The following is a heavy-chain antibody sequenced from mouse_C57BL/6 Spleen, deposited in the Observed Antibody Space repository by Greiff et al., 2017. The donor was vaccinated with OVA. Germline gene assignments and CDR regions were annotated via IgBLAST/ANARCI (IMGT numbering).Heavy chain of an antibody. D-gene: IGHD2-4*01. CDR2: ISSGGDYI. J-gene: IGHJ4*01. Sequence: EVQLQESGEGLVKPGGSLKLSCAASGFTFSSYAMSWVRQTPEKRLEWVAYISSGGDYIYYADTVKGRFTISRDNARNTLYLQMSSLKSEDTAMYYCTRDTLYYDYDVSLWAMDYWGQGTSVTVSS. V-gene: IGHV5-9-1*02. CDR3: TRDTLYYDYDVSLWAMDY. CDR1: GFTFSSYA.